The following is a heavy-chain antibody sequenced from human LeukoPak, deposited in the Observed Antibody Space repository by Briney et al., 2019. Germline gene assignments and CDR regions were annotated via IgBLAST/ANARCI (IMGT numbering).Heavy chain of an antibody. CDR1: GGSISSYY. CDR2: IYTSGST. CDR3: ARDQSSGWYERWFDP. J-gene: IGHJ5*02. D-gene: IGHD6-19*01. V-gene: IGHV4-4*07. Sequence: SETLSLTRTVSGGSISSYYWSWIRQPAGKGLEWIGRIYTSGSTNYNPSLKSRVTMSVDTSKNQFSLKLSSVTAADTAVYYCARDQSSGWYERWFDPWGQGTLVTVSS.